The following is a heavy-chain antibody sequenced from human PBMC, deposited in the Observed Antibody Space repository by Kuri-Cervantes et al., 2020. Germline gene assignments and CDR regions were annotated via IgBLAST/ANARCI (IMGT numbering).Heavy chain of an antibody. CDR3: ARRPWRVGNYYGLDV. CDR2: INDSGNT. Sequence: SETLSLTCTVSGGSISSGSYYWTWIRQPPGPGLEWIGEINDSGNTNYNPSFKSRVTISVDTSKNQFSLVLTSATAADMAVYYCARRPWRVGNYYGLDVWGQGTAVTVSS. J-gene: IGHJ6*02. V-gene: IGHV4-39*07. CDR1: GGSISSGSYY. D-gene: IGHD5-12*01.